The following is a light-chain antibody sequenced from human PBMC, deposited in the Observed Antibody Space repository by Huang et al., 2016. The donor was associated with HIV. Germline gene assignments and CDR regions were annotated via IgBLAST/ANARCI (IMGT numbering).Light chain of an antibody. CDR2: AAS. V-gene: IGKV1-39*01. Sequence: DIQMTQSPSSLSASVGDRVTITCRASQIIDKYLNWYQQKPGKAPKVLIYAASSLQSGVPSRFSGSGSGTDFTLTVSSLQPEDVATYYCQQSYSTPYTFGQGTKLEIK. CDR3: QQSYSTPYT. CDR1: QIIDKY. J-gene: IGKJ2*01.